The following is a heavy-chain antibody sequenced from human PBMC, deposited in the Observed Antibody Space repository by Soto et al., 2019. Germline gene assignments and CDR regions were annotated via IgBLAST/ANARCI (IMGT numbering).Heavy chain of an antibody. CDR3: ARLCIEWLVRGGLYNWFDP. V-gene: IGHV4-39*01. CDR1: GGSISSSSYY. D-gene: IGHD6-19*01. Sequence: SETLSLTCTVSGGSISSSSYYWGWIRQPPGKGLEWIGSIYYSGSSYYNPSLKSRVTISVDTSKNQFSLKLSSVTAADTAVYYCARLCIEWLVRGGLYNWFDPWGQGTLVTVSS. CDR2: IYYSGSS. J-gene: IGHJ5*02.